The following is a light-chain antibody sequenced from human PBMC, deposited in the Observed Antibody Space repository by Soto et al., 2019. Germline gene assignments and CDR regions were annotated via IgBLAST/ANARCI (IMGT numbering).Light chain of an antibody. CDR1: SSNFGAGYD. CDR3: GTWDSSLSAGV. CDR2: GNN. V-gene: IGLV1-40*01. J-gene: IGLJ3*02. Sequence: QPVLTQPPSVSAAPGQRVTFSCTGSSSNFGAGYDVHWYQQLPGTAPKLLIYGNNNRPSGIPDRFSGSKSGTSATLDITGLQTGDEADYYCGTWDSSLSAGVFGGGTKLTVL.